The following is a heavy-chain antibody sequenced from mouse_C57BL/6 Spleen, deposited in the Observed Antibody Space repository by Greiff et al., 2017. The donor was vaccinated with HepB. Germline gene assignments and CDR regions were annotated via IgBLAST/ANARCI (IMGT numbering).Heavy chain of an antibody. CDR1: GFTFSDYY. J-gene: IGHJ2*01. CDR2: INYDGSST. CDR3: ARRSPYYYFDY. D-gene: IGHD1-1*01. Sequence: EVKLVESEGGLVQPGSSMKLSCTASGFTFSDYYMAWVRQVPEKGLEWVANINYDGSSTYYLDSLKSRFIISRDNAKNILYLQMSSLKSEDTATYYCARRSPYYYFDYWGQGTTLTVSS. V-gene: IGHV5-16*01.